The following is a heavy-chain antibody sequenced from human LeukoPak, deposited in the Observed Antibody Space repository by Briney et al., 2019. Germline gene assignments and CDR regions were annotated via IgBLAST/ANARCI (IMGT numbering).Heavy chain of an antibody. CDR3: ARAYYGDYTQFDY. V-gene: IGHV3-48*03. CDR1: GFTFSSYE. Sequence: GVLRLSCAASGFTFSSYEMNWVRQAPGKGLEWVSYISSSGSTIYYADSVKGRFTISRDNAKNSLYLQMNSLRAEDTAVYYCARAYYGDYTQFDYWGQGTLVTVSS. D-gene: IGHD4-17*01. CDR2: ISSSGSTI. J-gene: IGHJ4*02.